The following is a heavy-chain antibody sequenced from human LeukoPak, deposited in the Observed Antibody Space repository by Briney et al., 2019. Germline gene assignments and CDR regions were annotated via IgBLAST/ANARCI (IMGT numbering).Heavy chain of an antibody. CDR3: ARVGWVNVDTAMMFDY. J-gene: IGHJ4*02. Sequence: GGSLRLSCAASGFTFSDYYMSWIRQAPGKGLEWVSYISSSSSYTNYADSVKGRFTISRDNAKNSLYLQMNSLRAEDTAVYYCARVGWVNVDTAMMFDYWGRGTLVTVSS. CDR2: ISSSSSYT. CDR1: GFTFSDYY. D-gene: IGHD5-18*01. V-gene: IGHV3-11*06.